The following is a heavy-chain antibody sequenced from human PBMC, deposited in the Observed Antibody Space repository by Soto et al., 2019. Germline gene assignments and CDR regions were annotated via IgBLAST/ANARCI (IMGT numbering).Heavy chain of an antibody. J-gene: IGHJ4*02. CDR1: GFTFSNYG. V-gene: IGHV3-30*18. Sequence: LSCAASGFTFSNYGMHWVRQAPGKGLEWVAVKSYDGSNKYNANSVKSRFTISRDNSKNTLFLQMNSLRAEDTAVYYCAKDLQWLVQGPYYWGQGTLVTVSS. D-gene: IGHD6-19*01. CDR2: KSYDGSNK. CDR3: AKDLQWLVQGPYY.